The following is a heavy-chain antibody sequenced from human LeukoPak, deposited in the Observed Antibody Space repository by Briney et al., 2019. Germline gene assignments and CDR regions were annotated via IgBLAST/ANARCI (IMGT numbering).Heavy chain of an antibody. Sequence: GGSLRLSCAASGFTFSSYEMTWVRRAPGKGLEWVSYISSSGSTIYYADSVKGRFTISRDNSKNTLYLQMNSLRAEDTAVYYCAKDSQWLVPIDYWGQGTLVTVSS. J-gene: IGHJ4*02. V-gene: IGHV3-48*03. CDR3: AKDSQWLVPIDY. D-gene: IGHD6-19*01. CDR2: ISSSGSTI. CDR1: GFTFSSYE.